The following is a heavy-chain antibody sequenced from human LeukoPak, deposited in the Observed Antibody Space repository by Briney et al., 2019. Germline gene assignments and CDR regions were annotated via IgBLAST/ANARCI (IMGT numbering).Heavy chain of an antibody. J-gene: IGHJ4*02. D-gene: IGHD4/OR15-4a*01. Sequence: GGSVRLSCAGSGFTFSSYFVNWVRQAPGQGLERVSSISSSSTYIYYADSVKGRFTISRDNGKNSLYPEMNSLRAEDTAVYYCARDGIGYSETSHMVKWGQGTLVTVSS. CDR2: ISSSSTYI. CDR3: ARDGIGYSETSHMVK. V-gene: IGHV3-21*01. CDR1: GFTFSSYF.